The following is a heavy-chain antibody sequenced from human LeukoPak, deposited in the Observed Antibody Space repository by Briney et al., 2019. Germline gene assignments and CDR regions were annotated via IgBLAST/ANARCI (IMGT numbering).Heavy chain of an antibody. CDR2: IKQDGSEK. CDR1: GFTFSSYW. J-gene: IGHJ3*02. D-gene: IGHD3-16*01. V-gene: IGHV3-7*01. Sequence: AGGSLRLSCAASGFTFSSYWMSWVRQAPGKGLEWVANIKQDGSEKYYVDSVKGRFTISRDNAKNSLYLQMNSLRAEDTAVCYCARWDETALGGAFDIWGQGTMVTVSS. CDR3: ARWDETALGGAFDI.